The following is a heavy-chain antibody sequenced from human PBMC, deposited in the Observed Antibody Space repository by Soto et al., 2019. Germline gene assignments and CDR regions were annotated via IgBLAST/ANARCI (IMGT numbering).Heavy chain of an antibody. J-gene: IGHJ5*02. CDR2: INHSGST. V-gene: IGHV4-34*01. Sequence: PSETMSLSCSVYGGSFSGYYWSWIRQPPGKGLEWIGEINHSGSTNYNPSLKSRVTISVDTSKNQFSLKLSSVTAADTAVYYCARGIASWFGELRILNWFDPWGQGTLVTVSS. D-gene: IGHD3-10*01. CDR3: ARGIASWFGELRILNWFDP. CDR1: GGSFSGYY.